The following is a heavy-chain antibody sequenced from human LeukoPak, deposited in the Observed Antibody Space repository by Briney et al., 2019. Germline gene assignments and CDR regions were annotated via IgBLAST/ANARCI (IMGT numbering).Heavy chain of an antibody. V-gene: IGHV1-69*04. J-gene: IGHJ4*02. CDR2: IIPILGIA. Sequence: GSSVKVSCKASGSTFSSYAISWVRQAPGQGLEWMGRIIPILGIANYAQKFQGRVTITADKSTSTAYMELSSLRSEDTAVYYCASSPEVGIVGATPQSWGQGTLVTVSS. CDR3: ASSPEVGIVGATPQS. D-gene: IGHD1-26*01. CDR1: GSTFSSYA.